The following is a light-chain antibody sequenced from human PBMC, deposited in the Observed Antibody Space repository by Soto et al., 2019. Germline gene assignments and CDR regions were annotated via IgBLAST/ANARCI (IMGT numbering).Light chain of an antibody. V-gene: IGKV1-39*01. CDR1: QSISSY. CDR3: QQSYSTPIT. Sequence: DIQMTQYPSSLSASVGGRVTITCRASQSISSYLNWYQQKPGKAPRLLIYAASSLQSGVPSRFSGSGSGTDFTLTISSLQPEDFATYYCQQSYSTPITFGQGTRLEI. CDR2: AAS. J-gene: IGKJ5*01.